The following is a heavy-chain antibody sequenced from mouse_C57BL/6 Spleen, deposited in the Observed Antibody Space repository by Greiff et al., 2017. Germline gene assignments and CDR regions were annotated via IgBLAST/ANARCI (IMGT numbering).Heavy chain of an antibody. Sequence: QVQLQQSGPGLVQPSQSLSITCTVSGFSLTGYGVHWVRQSPGNGLEWLGVIWRGESTAYNAPFMSRLSITKDNSKSQFFFTMNRLQADDTAIYYCARRYGNLCAYWGQGTLVTVSA. J-gene: IGHJ3*01. CDR1: GFSLTGYG. CDR2: IWRGEST. D-gene: IGHD2-10*02. CDR3: ARRYGNLCAY. V-gene: IGHV2-5*01.